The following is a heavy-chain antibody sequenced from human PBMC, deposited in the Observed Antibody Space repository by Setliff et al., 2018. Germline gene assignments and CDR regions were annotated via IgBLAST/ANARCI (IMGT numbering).Heavy chain of an antibody. V-gene: IGHV3-20*04. CDR2: ITWNGDRT. CDR1: GFNFDDYG. Sequence: PGGSLRLSCEVSGFNFDDYGMTWVRQVPGKGLEWVSTITWNGDRTGYADSVKGRFTISRDNAKNSLYLQMNRLRAEDTALYYCAKDRSRDYDDSSGYDHWGQGTLVTVSS. J-gene: IGHJ4*02. D-gene: IGHD3-22*01. CDR3: AKDRSRDYDDSSGYDH.